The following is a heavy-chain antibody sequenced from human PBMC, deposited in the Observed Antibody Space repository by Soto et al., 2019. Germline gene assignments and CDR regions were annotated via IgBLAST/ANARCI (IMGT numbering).Heavy chain of an antibody. D-gene: IGHD7-27*01. V-gene: IGHV1-2*04. CDR2: INPNSGGT. J-gene: IGHJ3*02. CDR3: ARWALGVGLTDDAFDI. Sequence: ASVKVSCKASGYTFTGYYMHWVRQAPGQGLEWMGWINPNSGGTNYAQKFQGWVTMTRDTSISTAYMELSRLRSDDTAVYYCARWALGVGLTDDAFDIWGQGTMVTVSS. CDR1: GYTFTGYY.